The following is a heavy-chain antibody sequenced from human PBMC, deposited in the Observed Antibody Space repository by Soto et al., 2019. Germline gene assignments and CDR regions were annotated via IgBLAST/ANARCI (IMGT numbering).Heavy chain of an antibody. CDR2: IDPSDSYT. CDR3: ARHGGAFCSSTSCYGNWFDP. D-gene: IGHD2-2*01. V-gene: IGHV5-10-1*01. Sequence: GESLKISCKGSGYSFTSYWISWVRQMPVKGLEWLGTIDPSDSYTNYSPSFQGHVTISADKPISTAYLQWRRLKASDTAMYYCARHGGAFCSSTSCYGNWFDPWGQGTLVTVSS. CDR1: GYSFTSYW. J-gene: IGHJ5*02.